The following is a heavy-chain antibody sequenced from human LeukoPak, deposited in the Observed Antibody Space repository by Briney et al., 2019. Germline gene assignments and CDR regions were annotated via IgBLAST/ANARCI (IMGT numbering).Heavy chain of an antibody. D-gene: IGHD3-22*01. CDR2: LSGSGGST. V-gene: IGHV3-23*01. CDR1: GFTFSSYP. CDR3: AKDRDYYDSSGYYDWFDP. Sequence: PGGSLSFSCAASGFTFSSYPMSWVGQAPGKGLKWVSALSGSGGSTYYADSVKGRFTISRDNSKNTLYLQMNSLRAEDTAVYYCAKDRDYYDSSGYYDWFDPWGQGTLVTVSS. J-gene: IGHJ5*02.